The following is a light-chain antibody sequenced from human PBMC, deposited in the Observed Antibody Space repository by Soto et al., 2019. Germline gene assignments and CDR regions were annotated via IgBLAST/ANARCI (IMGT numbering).Light chain of an antibody. CDR2: DAS. Sequence: VLTQAVAILSFSTGKRATLSCRASQSVSSSYLAWYQQTPGQPPRLLIYDASNRATGIPARFSGSGSGTDFTLTISSLEPEDFTVYYCQQRSYRPMTFGQGTKVNIK. CDR1: QSVSSSY. V-gene: IGKV3D-20*02. J-gene: IGKJ1*01. CDR3: QQRSYRPMT.